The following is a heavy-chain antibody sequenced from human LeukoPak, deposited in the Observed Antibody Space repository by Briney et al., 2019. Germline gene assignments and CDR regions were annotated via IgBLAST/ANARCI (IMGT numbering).Heavy chain of an antibody. CDR2: IIPIFGTA. CDR1: GGTFSSYA. Sequence: SVKVSCKASGGTFSSYAISWVRQAPGQGLEWMGGIIPIFGTANYARKFQGRVTITADESTSTAYMELSSLRSEDTAVYYCARGRTSNPYNDFWSGYYALDYWGQGTLVTVSS. J-gene: IGHJ4*02. D-gene: IGHD3-3*01. CDR3: ARGRTSNPYNDFWSGYYALDY. V-gene: IGHV1-69*13.